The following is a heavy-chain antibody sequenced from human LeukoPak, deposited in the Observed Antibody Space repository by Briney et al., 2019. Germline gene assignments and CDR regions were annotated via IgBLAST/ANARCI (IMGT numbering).Heavy chain of an antibody. CDR1: GFTFSKYS. D-gene: IGHD3-22*01. V-gene: IGHV3-21*01. CDR3: TKYYFDSSGPY. Sequence: PGGSLRLSCAASGFTFSKYSMNWVRQAPGKGLEWVSSISTVGSYIYYADSVRGRFTISRDDAKNSLYLQMNSLRAEDTAVYYCTKYYFDSSGPYWGQGTLVTVSS. CDR2: ISTVGSYI. J-gene: IGHJ4*02.